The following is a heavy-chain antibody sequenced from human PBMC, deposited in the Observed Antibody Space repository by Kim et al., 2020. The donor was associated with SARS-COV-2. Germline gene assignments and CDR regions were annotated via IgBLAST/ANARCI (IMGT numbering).Heavy chain of an antibody. Sequence: GGSLRLSCAASGFTFSNAWMSWVRQAPGKGLEWVGRIKSKTDGGTTDYAAPVKGRFTISRDDSKNTLYLQMNSLKTEDTAVYYCTTDPPAVVVPAAGTHYWGQGTLVTVSS. CDR2: IKSKTDGGTT. CDR1: GFTFSNAW. CDR3: TTDPPAVVVPAAGTHY. J-gene: IGHJ4*02. V-gene: IGHV3-15*01. D-gene: IGHD2-2*01.